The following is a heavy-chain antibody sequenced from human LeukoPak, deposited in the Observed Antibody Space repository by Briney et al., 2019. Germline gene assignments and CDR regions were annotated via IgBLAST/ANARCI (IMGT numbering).Heavy chain of an antibody. V-gene: IGHV1-69*01. D-gene: IGHD1-26*01. CDR2: IIPIFGTA. J-gene: IGHJ4*02. CDR3: ARRYSGSYSFFDY. CDR1: GGTFSSCA. Sequence: SVKVSCKASGGTFSSCAISWVRQAPGQGLEWMGGIIPIFGTANYAQKFQGRVTITADESTSTAYMELSSLRSEDTAVYYCARRYSGSYSFFDYWGQGTLVTVSS.